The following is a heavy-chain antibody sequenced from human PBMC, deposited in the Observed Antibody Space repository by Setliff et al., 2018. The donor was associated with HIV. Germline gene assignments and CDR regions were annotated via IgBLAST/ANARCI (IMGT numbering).Heavy chain of an antibody. CDR1: GYSINNGLY. CDR2: INHSGDT. D-gene: IGHD3-10*01. J-gene: IGHJ4*02. Sequence: LSLTCTVSGYSINNGLYWAWIRQPPGKGLEWIGSINHSGDTYYTPSLTSRVTVSVDTSNNQFSLKLTSVTAADTAAYFCARQPPLSVLQVRFDDYWGQGRLVTVSS. V-gene: IGHV4-38-2*02. CDR3: ARQPPLSVLQVRFDDY.